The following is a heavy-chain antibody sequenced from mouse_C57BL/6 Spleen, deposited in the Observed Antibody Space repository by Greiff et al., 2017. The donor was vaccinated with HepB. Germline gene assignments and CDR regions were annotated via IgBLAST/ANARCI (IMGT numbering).Heavy chain of an antibody. V-gene: IGHV1-69*01. CDR2: IDPSDSYT. CDR3: AQTAQATSYAMDY. D-gene: IGHD3-2*02. J-gene: IGHJ4*01. Sequence: QVQLQQPGAELVMPGASVKLSCKASGYTFTSYWMHWVKQRPGQGLEWIGEIDPSDSYTNYNQKFKGKSTLTVDKSSSTAYMQLSSLTSEDSAVYYCAQTAQATSYAMDYWGQGTSVTVSS. CDR1: GYTFTSYW.